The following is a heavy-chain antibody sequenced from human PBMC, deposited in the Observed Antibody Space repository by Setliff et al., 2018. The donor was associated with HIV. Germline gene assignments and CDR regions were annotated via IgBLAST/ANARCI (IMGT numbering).Heavy chain of an antibody. CDR2: ISAENGNT. CDR1: GYSFSSYG. J-gene: IGHJ6*04. Sequence: ASVKVSCKAYGYSFSSYGLNWVRQAPGQGLEWLGWISAENGNTNYAQKFQGRVIMTTDTSTSTAYMELSSLRSEDTAVYFCARDSRDIVVVIAPEPEPYYYYGMDVWGEGTTVTVSS. CDR3: ARDSRDIVVVIAPEPEPYYYYGMDV. D-gene: IGHD2-15*01. V-gene: IGHV1-18*01.